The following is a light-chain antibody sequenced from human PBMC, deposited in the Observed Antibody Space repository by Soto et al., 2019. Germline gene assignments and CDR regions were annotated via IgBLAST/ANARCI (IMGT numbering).Light chain of an antibody. CDR1: SSDIGAYNF. V-gene: IGLV2-14*03. J-gene: IGLJ2*01. CDR3: TSWTTSTTMI. CDR2: DVN. Sequence: QSALTQPASVSGSPGQSITISCTGTSSDIGAYNFVSWYQQHPGKAPKLMLYDVNIRPSGVSNRFSGSKSANTASLTISGPQDEDEADYYCTSWTTSTTMIFGGGTKLTVL.